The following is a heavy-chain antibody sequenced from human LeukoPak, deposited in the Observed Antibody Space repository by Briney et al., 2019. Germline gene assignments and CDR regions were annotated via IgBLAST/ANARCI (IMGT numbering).Heavy chain of an antibody. V-gene: IGHV1-69*06. D-gene: IGHD4-17*01. Sequence: VASVKVSCKASGGTFSSYAISWARQAPGQGLEWMGGIIPIFGTANYAQKFQGRVTITADKSTSTAYMELSSLRSEDTAVYYCASNRAVTTDFDYWGQGTLVTVSS. CDR3: ASNRAVTTDFDY. CDR2: IIPIFGTA. J-gene: IGHJ4*02. CDR1: GGTFSSYA.